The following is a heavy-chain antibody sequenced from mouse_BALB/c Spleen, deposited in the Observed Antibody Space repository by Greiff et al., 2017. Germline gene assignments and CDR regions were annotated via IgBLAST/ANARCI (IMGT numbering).Heavy chain of an antibody. D-gene: IGHD1-1*01. CDR2: INPYNDGT. V-gene: IGHV1-14*01. CDR3: AREERPVVAKDFDY. J-gene: IGHJ2*01. CDR1: GYTFTSYV. Sequence: EVKLQESGPELVKPGASVKMSCKASGYTFTSYVMHWVKQKPGQGLEWIGYINPYNDGTKYNEKFKGKATLTSDKSSSTAYMELSSLTSEDSAVYYCAREERPVVAKDFDYWGQGTTLTVSS.